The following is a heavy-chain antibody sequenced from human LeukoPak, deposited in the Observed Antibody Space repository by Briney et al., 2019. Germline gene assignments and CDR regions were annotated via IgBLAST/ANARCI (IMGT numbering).Heavy chain of an antibody. CDR1: GFSFSTYD. V-gene: IGHV3-23*01. D-gene: IGHD5-24*01. CDR2: ISTTGGYT. J-gene: IGHJ4*02. Sequence: GGSLRLSCVGSGFSFSTYDMGWVRQTPGKGLEWVSAISTTGGYTEDADSVKGRFTISRDNSQNTLFLQMHSLRAEDTAVYYCAKKPATIKFPFGIWGQGNLVTVSP. CDR3: AKKPATIKFPFGI.